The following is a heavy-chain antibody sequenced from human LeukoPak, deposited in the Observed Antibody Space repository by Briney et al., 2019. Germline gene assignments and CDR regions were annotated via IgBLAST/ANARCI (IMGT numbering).Heavy chain of an antibody. CDR3: VKDSGSYFYDC. V-gene: IGHV3-64D*06. CDR1: GFTFSSYS. CDR2: ISRSGGGT. Sequence: GGSLRLSCAASGFTFSSYSMNWVRQAPGKGLEYVSAISRSGGGTYYADSVKGRFSISRDNSKNTLYLQMSSLRAEDTAMYYCVKDSGSYFYDCWGQGTLVTVSS. D-gene: IGHD1-26*01. J-gene: IGHJ4*02.